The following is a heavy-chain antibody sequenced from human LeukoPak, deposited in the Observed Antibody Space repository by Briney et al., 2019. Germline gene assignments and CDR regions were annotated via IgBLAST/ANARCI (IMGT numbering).Heavy chain of an antibody. CDR2: IKQDGSEK. CDR3: ARDGYDYVWGSYRYPFDY. Sequence: GGSLRLSCAASGFTFSSYWMSWVRQAPGKGLEWVANIKQDGSEKYCVDSVKGRFTISRDNAKNSLYLQMNSLRAEDTAVYYCARDGYDYVWGSYRYPFDYWGQGTLVTVSS. CDR1: GFTFSSYW. D-gene: IGHD3-16*02. V-gene: IGHV3-7*01. J-gene: IGHJ4*02.